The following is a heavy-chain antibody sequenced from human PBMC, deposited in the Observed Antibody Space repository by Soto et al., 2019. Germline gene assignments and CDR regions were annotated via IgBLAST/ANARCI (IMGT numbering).Heavy chain of an antibody. CDR3: ARGLWGSSYYYYMDV. J-gene: IGHJ6*03. D-gene: IGHD3-16*01. CDR1: GGSISSGGYY. V-gene: IGHV4-31*11. CDR2: IYYSGST. Sequence: SETLSLTCAVSGGSISSGGYYWSWIRQHPGKGLEWIGYIYYSGSTYYNPSLKSRVTISVDTSKNQFSLKLSSVTAADTAVYYCARGLWGSSYYYYMDVWGKGTTVTVSS.